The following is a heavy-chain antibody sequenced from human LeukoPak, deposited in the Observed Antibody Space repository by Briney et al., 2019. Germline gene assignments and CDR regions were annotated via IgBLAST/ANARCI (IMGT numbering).Heavy chain of an antibody. CDR3: ARDLLRGPSYYYYYMDV. J-gene: IGHJ6*03. CDR2: TYYRSKWYN. D-gene: IGHD3-10*01. CDR1: GDSVSSSSAA. Sequence: SQTLSLTCAISGDSVSSSSAAWNWIRQSPSRGLEWLGRTYYRSKWYNDYAVSVKSRITINPDTSKNQFSLQLNSVTPEDTAVYYCARDLLRGPSYYYYYMDVWGKGTTVTVSS. V-gene: IGHV6-1*01.